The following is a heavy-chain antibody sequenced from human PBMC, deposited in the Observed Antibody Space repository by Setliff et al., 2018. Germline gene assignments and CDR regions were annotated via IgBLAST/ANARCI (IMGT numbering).Heavy chain of an antibody. CDR3: AKWGQAVLQFLEWLPRRGDYMDV. CDR2: TIPMFGTT. V-gene: IGHV1-69*05. D-gene: IGHD3-3*01. Sequence: SVKVSCKATGGTFRNYGISWVRQAPGQGLEWMGGTIPMFGTTNYAHKFQGRVTIITDESTSTAYMELSSLRSEDTAVYYCAKWGQAVLQFLEWLPRRGDYMDVWGKGTTVTVSS. J-gene: IGHJ6*03. CDR1: GGTFRNYG.